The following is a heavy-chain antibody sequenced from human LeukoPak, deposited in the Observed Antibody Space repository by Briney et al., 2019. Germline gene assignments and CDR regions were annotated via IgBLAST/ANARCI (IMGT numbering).Heavy chain of an antibody. Sequence: ALVKVSCKASGGTFSSYAISWVRQAPGQGLEWMGRIIPIFGIANYAQKFQGRVTITADKSTSTAYMELSSLRSEDTAVYYCARDEGGLFDPWGQGTLVTVSS. D-gene: IGHD1-26*01. CDR2: IIPIFGIA. CDR3: ARDEGGLFDP. J-gene: IGHJ5*02. CDR1: GGTFSSYA. V-gene: IGHV1-69*04.